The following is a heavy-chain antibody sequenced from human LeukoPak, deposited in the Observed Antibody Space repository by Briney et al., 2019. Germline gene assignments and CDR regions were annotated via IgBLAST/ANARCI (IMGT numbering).Heavy chain of an antibody. Sequence: PGGALRLSCLGCQSTVDDNEWSWVRPPPGKGRQGVRVINWNGGSTCYADSVKGRFTISRDNAKNSLYLQMNSLRAEDTALYYCAREGVGYYGSSGTGDAFDIWGQGTMVTVSS. CDR1: QSTVDDNE. D-gene: IGHD3-22*01. J-gene: IGHJ3*02. CDR2: INWNGGST. CDR3: AREGVGYYGSSGTGDAFDI. V-gene: IGHV3-20*04.